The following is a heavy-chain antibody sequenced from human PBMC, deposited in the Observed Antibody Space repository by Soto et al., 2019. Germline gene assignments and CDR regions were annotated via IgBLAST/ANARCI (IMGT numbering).Heavy chain of an antibody. V-gene: IGHV3-30*18. J-gene: IGHJ6*02. CDR2: ISYDGSNK. D-gene: IGHD2-21*01. Sequence: PGGSLRLSCAASGFTFSSYGMHWVRQAPGKGLEWVAVISYDGSNKYYADSVKGRFTISRDNSKNTLYLQMNSLRAEETAVYYCAKVPGIPSNYYYYGMDVWGQGTTVTVSS. CDR1: GFTFSSYG. CDR3: AKVPGIPSNYYYYGMDV.